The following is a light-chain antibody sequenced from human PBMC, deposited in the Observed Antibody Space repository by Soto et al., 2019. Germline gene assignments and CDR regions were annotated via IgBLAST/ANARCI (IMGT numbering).Light chain of an antibody. V-gene: IGKV3-15*01. CDR3: RQYNSWPRGT. J-gene: IGKJ3*01. CDR1: QSVNLN. CDR2: GAS. Sequence: EIMMTQSPGTLSVSPGEGATLSCTASQSVNLNLAWYQQKPGQPPRLLLYGASTRATGIPVKFRGSGSGTEVTRTSSSLQSEDVAGCYCRQYNSWPRGTFGPGTKVEIK.